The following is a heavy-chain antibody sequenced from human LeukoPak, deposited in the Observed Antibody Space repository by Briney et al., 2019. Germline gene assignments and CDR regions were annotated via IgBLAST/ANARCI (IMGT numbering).Heavy chain of an antibody. CDR1: GYTFTSYG. CDR2: ISAYNGNT. J-gene: IGHJ5*02. Sequence: ASVTVSCKASGYTFTSYGISWVRQAPGQGIEWMGWISAYNGNTNYAQKLQGRVTTTTDTSTSTAYMELRSLRSDDTAVYYCARGVNYCDSSGYYYQGRFDPWGQGTLVTVSS. CDR3: ARGVNYCDSSGYYYQGRFDP. D-gene: IGHD3-22*01. V-gene: IGHV1-18*01.